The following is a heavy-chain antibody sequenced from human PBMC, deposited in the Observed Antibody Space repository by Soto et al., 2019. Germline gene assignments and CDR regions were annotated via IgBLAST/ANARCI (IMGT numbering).Heavy chain of an antibody. Sequence: SETLSLTCTVSGASIRSYYWSWIRQPPGKGLEWVGYISSSGTTNYSPSLKSRVTISVDTSKNQFSLKLTSVTAADTAVYYCARVPSFTYGRPVDWGQGTLVA. CDR1: GASIRSYY. CDR3: ARVPSFTYGRPVD. V-gene: IGHV4-59*01. D-gene: IGHD3-10*01. J-gene: IGHJ4*02. CDR2: ISSSGTT.